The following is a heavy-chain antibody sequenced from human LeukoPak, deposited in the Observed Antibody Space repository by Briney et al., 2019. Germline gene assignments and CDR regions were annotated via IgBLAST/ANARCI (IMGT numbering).Heavy chain of an antibody. V-gene: IGHV3-66*01. D-gene: IGHD6-13*01. CDR3: ARDGDTSSWSNFEY. CDR2: IYSGGRT. J-gene: IGHJ4*02. Sequence: GGSLRLSCAASGFTVSGNYMSWVRRAPGKGLEWVSVIYSGGRTYYADSVKGRFTISRDNSENTLYLQMNSLRAEDTAVYYCARDGDTSSWSNFEYWGQGTLVTVSS. CDR1: GFTVSGNY.